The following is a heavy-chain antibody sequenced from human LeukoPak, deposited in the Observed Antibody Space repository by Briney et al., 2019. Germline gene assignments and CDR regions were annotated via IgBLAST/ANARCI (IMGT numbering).Heavy chain of an antibody. CDR1: GITLTSYS. V-gene: IGHV3-30-3*01. CDR3: ARVRGGRSWYYYGMDV. CDR2: ISYDGDNE. D-gene: IGHD3-3*01. Sequence: GGSLRLSCAASGITLTSYSISWVRQAPGKGLEWVAVISYDGDNEYYADSVKGQFTISRDNSKDRLYLQMNSLRPEDTAMYYCARVRGGRSWYYYGMDVWGRGTTVTVSS. J-gene: IGHJ6*02.